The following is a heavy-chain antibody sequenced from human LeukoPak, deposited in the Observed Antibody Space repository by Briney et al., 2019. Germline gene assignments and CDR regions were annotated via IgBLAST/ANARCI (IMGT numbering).Heavy chain of an antibody. Sequence: PGGSLRLSCAASGFTFSSYCMSWVRQAPGKGLEGVANIRQDGSEKYYVDSVKGRFTISRDNAKNSLYLQMNSLRAEDTAVYYCARGPYCSNTSCYGGAFDIWGQGTMVTVSS. CDR3: ARGPYCSNTSCYGGAFDI. CDR1: GFTFSSYC. J-gene: IGHJ3*02. D-gene: IGHD2-2*01. V-gene: IGHV3-7*01. CDR2: IRQDGSEK.